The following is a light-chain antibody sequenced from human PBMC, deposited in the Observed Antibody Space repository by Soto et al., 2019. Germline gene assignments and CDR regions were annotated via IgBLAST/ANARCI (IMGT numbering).Light chain of an antibody. CDR3: NSPTPGSLYV. CDR1: SSDVGGYNY. J-gene: IGLJ1*01. V-gene: IGLV2-14*01. CDR2: KVS. Sequence: QSALTQPASVSGSPGQSITISCTGTSSDVGGYNYVSWYQQYPGRVPTLLIYKVSDRPSGISNRFSGSKSGNTATLTISGLQAEDEADYFCNSPTPGSLYVFGSGTKLTVL.